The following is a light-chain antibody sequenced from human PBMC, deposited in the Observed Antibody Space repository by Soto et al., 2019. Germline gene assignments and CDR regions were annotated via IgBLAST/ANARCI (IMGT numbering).Light chain of an antibody. CDR3: QQTNRFPIT. J-gene: IGKJ5*01. CDR1: QDISTW. V-gene: IGKV1-12*01. CDR2: AAT. Sequence: DIQMTQSPSSGSASVVDRVTITCRASQDISTWLAWYPQKAGTAPELLIYAATSLQSGVPSRFSGSGSGTDFTLTISSLQPEDFATYYCQQTNRFPITFGQGTRLEI.